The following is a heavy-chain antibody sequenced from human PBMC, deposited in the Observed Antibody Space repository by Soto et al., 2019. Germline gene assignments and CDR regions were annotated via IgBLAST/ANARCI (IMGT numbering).Heavy chain of an antibody. V-gene: IGHV3-9*01. CDR3: AKDVGYCSGGSCPGPFDI. CDR1: GXTFDDYA. CDR2: TIWNSGSI. D-gene: IGHD2-15*01. J-gene: IGHJ3*02. Sequence: SPRLYCAASGXTFDDYAMHWVRQAPGKGLELVSGTIWNSGSIGYADSVKGRFTISRDNAKNSLYLQMNSLRAEDTAFYYCAKDVGYCSGGSCPGPFDIWGQGTMGTVSS.